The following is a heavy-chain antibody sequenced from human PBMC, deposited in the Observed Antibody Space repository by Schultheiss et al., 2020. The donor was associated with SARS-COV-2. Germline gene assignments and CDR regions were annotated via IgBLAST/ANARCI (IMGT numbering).Heavy chain of an antibody. Sequence: SVKVSCKASGGTFSSYAISWVRQAPGQGLEWMGRIIPIFGIANYAQKFQGRVTITADKSTSTAYMELRSLRSDDTAVYYCARIDYGDYQTFDYWGQGTLVTVSS. CDR2: IIPIFGIA. V-gene: IGHV1-69*04. D-gene: IGHD4-17*01. CDR1: GGTFSSYA. J-gene: IGHJ4*02. CDR3: ARIDYGDYQTFDY.